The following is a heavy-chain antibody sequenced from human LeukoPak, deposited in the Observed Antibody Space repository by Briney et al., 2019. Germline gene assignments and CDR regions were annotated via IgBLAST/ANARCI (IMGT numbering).Heavy chain of an antibody. CDR2: ISWNSGTM. CDR3: AKDMMRYSYRAFDF. V-gene: IGHV3-9*01. Sequence: GGSLRLSCAASGFTFDDYAMDWVRQAPGKGLEWVSGISWNSGTMGYADSVKGRFTISRDNAKNSLYLQMNSLRAEDTAFYFCAKDMMRYSYRAFDFWGQGRMVTVSS. J-gene: IGHJ3*01. CDR1: GFTFDDYA. D-gene: IGHD5-18*01.